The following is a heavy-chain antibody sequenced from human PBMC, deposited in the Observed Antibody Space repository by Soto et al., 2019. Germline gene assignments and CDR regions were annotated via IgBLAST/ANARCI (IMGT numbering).Heavy chain of an antibody. Sequence: QVQLVESGGGVVQPGRSLRLSCEGSGFTFINHPMHWVRKAPGKGLEKVAVISYDGSKSHYADSVKGRFILSRDHSKNTLYLQMNSLRAEDSAVYYCARGPFYGSEIGYFPIDYWGQGTLVTVSS. CDR3: ARGPFYGSEIGYFPIDY. CDR2: ISYDGSKS. V-gene: IGHV3-30-3*01. CDR1: GFTFINHP. J-gene: IGHJ4*02. D-gene: IGHD3-10*01.